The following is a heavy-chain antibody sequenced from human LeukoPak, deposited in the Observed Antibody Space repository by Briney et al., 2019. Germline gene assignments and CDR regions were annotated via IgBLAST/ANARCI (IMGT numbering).Heavy chain of an antibody. J-gene: IGHJ4*02. D-gene: IGHD4-17*01. V-gene: IGHV1-18*01. CDR2: ISAYNGNT. CDR1: GYTFTSYA. CDR3: TREYGDSLYYFDY. Sequence: ASVTVSCKASGYTFTSYAMHWVRQAPGQGLEWMGWISAYNGNTNYAQKLQGRVTMTTDTSTSTAYMELRSLRSDDTAVYYCTREYGDSLYYFDYWGQGTLVTVSS.